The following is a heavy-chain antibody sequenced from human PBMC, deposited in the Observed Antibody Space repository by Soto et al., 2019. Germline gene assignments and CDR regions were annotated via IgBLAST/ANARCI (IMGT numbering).Heavy chain of an antibody. D-gene: IGHD3-22*01. Sequence: ASVKVSCKVSGYTLTELSMHWVRQAPGKGLEWMGGFDPEDGETIYAQKFQGRVTMTEDTSTDTAYMELSSLRSEDTAVYYCATDLTPSRYYYDTSGSYAPWGQGTLVSAPQ. J-gene: IGHJ5*02. CDR1: GYTLTELS. CDR3: ATDLTPSRYYYDTSGSYAP. CDR2: FDPEDGET. V-gene: IGHV1-24*01.